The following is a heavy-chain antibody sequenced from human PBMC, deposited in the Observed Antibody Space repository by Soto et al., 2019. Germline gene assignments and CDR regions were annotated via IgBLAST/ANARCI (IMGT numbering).Heavy chain of an antibody. CDR1: GFTVRSNY. CDR2: IYRGGST. J-gene: IGHJ4*02. CDR3: ASSTFVFLGITLPDY. Sequence: EVQLVESGGGLVQPGGSLRLSCAASGFTVRSNYMNWVRQAPGKGLEWVSIIYRGGSTYYADSVKGRFTISRDNSENTLYLQMNSLRVEDTAVYYCASSTFVFLGITLPDYWGQGNLVTVSS. D-gene: IGHD1-7*01. V-gene: IGHV3-66*01.